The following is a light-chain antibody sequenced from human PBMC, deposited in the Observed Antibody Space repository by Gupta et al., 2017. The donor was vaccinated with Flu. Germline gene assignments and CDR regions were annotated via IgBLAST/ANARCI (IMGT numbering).Light chain of an antibody. J-gene: IGKJ1*01. CDR3: QQYNNWPRRA. CDR2: GAS. Sequence: ATLSVSPGERATLSCRASQSVSSNLAWYQQKPGQAPRLLSYGASTRATGIPARFSGSGSGTEFTLTISSLQSEDFAVYYCQQYNNWPRRAFGQGTKVEIK. V-gene: IGKV3-15*01. CDR1: QSVSSN.